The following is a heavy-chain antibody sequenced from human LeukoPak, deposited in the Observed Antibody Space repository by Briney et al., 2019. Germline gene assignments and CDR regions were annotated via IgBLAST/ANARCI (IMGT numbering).Heavy chain of an antibody. V-gene: IGHV1-2*02. CDR2: INPNSGDT. D-gene: IGHD1-7*01. CDR1: GYTFTGYY. J-gene: IGHJ4*02. CDR3: ARGMGTTTFADFDY. Sequence: ASVKVSCKASGYTFTGYYMHWVRQAPGQGLEWMGWINPNSGDTNYAEKFQGRVTMTRDTSISTAYMDLRRLRSDDTAVYYCARGMGTTTFADFDYWGQGTLVTVSS.